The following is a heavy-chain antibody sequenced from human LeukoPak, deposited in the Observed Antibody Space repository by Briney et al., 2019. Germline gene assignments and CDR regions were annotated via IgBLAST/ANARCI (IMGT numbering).Heavy chain of an antibody. CDR1: GFTFSSYE. CDR2: ISSSGSTI. D-gene: IGHD1-26*01. CDR3: ARYIGKLGMDV. V-gene: IGHV3-48*03. J-gene: IGHJ6*02. Sequence: GGSLRLSCAASGFTFSSYEMNWVRQAPGRGLEWGSYISSSGSTIYYADSVKGRFTISRDNAKNSLYLLMNSLRVEDTSVYYCARYIGKLGMDVWGQGTTVTVSS.